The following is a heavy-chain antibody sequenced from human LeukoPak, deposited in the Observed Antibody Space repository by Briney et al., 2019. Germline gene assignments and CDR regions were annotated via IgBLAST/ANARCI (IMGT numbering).Heavy chain of an antibody. CDR2: ISSSSSYI. CDR1: GFTFSSYS. V-gene: IGHV3-21*04. Sequence: GGSLRLSCAASGFTFSSYSMNWVRQAPGKGLEWVSSISSSSSYIYYADSVKGRFTISRDNSKNTLYLQMNSLRAEDTAVYYCASHSSSWYGFDYWGQGTLVTVSS. CDR3: ASHSSSWYGFDY. J-gene: IGHJ4*02. D-gene: IGHD6-13*01.